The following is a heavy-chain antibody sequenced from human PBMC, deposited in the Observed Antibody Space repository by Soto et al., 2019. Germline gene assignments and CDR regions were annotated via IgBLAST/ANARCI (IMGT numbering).Heavy chain of an antibody. V-gene: IGHV3-30*18. CDR3: AKSLSREAAHYGMDV. D-gene: IGHD6-6*01. Sequence: QVQLVESGGGVVQPGRSLRLSCAASGFTFSSYGMHWVRQAPGKGLEWVAVISYDGSNKYYADSVKGRFTISRDNSKNTLYLQMNSLRAEDTAVYYCAKSLSREAAHYGMDVWGQGTTVTVSS. CDR2: ISYDGSNK. J-gene: IGHJ6*02. CDR1: GFTFSSYG.